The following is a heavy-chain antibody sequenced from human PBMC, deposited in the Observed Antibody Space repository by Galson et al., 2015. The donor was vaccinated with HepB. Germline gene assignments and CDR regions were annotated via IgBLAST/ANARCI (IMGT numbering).Heavy chain of an antibody. CDR3: ARDSAQIVGATYFDY. CDR2: ISYDGSNK. D-gene: IGHD1-26*01. J-gene: IGHJ4*02. V-gene: IGHV3-30-3*01. Sequence: SLRLSCAASGFTFSSYAMHWVRQAPGKGLEWVAVISYDGSNKYYADSVKGRFTISRDNSKNTLYLQMNSLRAEDTAVYYCARDSAQIVGATYFDYWGQGTLVTVSS. CDR1: GFTFSSYA.